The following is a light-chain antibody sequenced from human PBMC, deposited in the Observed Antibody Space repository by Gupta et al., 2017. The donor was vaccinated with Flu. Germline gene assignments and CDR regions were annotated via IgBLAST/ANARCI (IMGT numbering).Light chain of an antibody. J-gene: IGKJ2*01. V-gene: IGKV1-33*01. CDR2: DAS. CDR3: HQDDDLPNT. CDR1: QGVKNY. Sequence: TQMTQSPSSLSASVGDRVTITCQASQGVKNYLNWYQQKPGKPPKLLIYDASNLEAGVSSRFCGSGSGTHFSFTISRLQPEDAATYFCHQDDDLPNTFGQGTKLQIK.